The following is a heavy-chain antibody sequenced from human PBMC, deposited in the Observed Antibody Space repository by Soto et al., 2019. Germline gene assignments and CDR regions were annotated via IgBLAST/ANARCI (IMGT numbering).Heavy chain of an antibody. CDR3: AKDMGSGWYLFDY. Sequence: GGSLRLSCAASGFTFDYYAMHWVRQSPGKGLEWVSGINWNSGSIGYADSVKGRFTISRDNAKNSLYLQMNSPRAEDTALYYCAKDMGSGWYLFDYWGQGTLVTVSS. CDR2: INWNSGSI. CDR1: GFTFDYYA. D-gene: IGHD6-19*01. J-gene: IGHJ4*02. V-gene: IGHV3-9*01.